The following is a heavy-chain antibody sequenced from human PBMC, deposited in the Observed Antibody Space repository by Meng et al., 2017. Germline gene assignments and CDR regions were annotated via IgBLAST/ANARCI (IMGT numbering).Heavy chain of an antibody. CDR2: INHSGST. D-gene: IGHD5-12*01. CDR1: GGSFSGYY. J-gene: IGHJ5*02. Sequence: VHIRQWAAGLLTPFESPSSTCAGYGGSFSGYYWSWIRQPPGKGLEWIGEINHSGSTNYNPSLKSRVTISVDTSKNQFSLKLSSVTAADTAVYYCARGRSIVATRVAWFDPWGQGTLVTVSS. CDR3: ARGRSIVATRVAWFDP. V-gene: IGHV4-34*01.